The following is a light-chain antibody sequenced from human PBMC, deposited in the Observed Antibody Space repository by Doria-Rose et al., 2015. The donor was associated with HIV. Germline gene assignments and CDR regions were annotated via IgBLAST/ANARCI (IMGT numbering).Light chain of an antibody. CDR1: QSFSSTY. Sequence: TQSPGTLSLSPGERATLSCRASQSFSSTYLAWYQQQPGQAPSLLIYVGSTRATGIPDRFSASGSGTDFTLTINRLEPEDLALYYCHQYGTSWTFGQGTKVEI. CDR2: VGS. CDR3: HQYGTSWT. V-gene: IGKV3-20*01. J-gene: IGKJ1*01.